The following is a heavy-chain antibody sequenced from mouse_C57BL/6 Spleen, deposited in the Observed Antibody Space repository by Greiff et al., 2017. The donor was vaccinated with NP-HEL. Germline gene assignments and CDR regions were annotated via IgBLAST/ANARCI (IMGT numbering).Heavy chain of an antibody. CDR1: GFSLTSYG. CDR2: IWSGGST. CDR3: ARGTVPYAMDY. D-gene: IGHD4-1*01. J-gene: IGHJ4*01. V-gene: IGHV2-2*01. Sequence: VQLQQSGPGLVQPSQSLSITCTVSGFSLTSYGVHWVRQSPGKGLEWLGVIWSGGSTDYNAAFISRLSISKDNSKSQVFFKMNSLQADDTAIYYCARGTVPYAMDYWGQGTSVTVSS.